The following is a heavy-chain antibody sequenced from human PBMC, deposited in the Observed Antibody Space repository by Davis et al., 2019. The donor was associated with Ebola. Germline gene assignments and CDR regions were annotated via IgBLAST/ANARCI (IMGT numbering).Heavy chain of an antibody. V-gene: IGHV6-1*01. CDR2: TYYRSKWFV. D-gene: IGHD3-16*01. CDR3: ARDPPYDQGYDF. CDR1: GDSVSSNSAA. J-gene: IGHJ4*02. Sequence: SQTLSLTCAISGDSVSSNSAAWNWIRQSPSRCLEWLGRTYYRSKWFVDYAVSEKSRITINPDTSKNQFSLQLTSVTPEDTAVYYCARDPPYDQGYDFWGQGNLVTVSS.